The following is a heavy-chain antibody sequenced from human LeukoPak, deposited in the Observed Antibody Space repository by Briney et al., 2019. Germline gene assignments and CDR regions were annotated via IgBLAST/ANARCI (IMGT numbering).Heavy chain of an antibody. D-gene: IGHD3-22*01. CDR1: GVSFSDYY. V-gene: IGHV3-11*01. CDR2: ISNGDSPI. Sequence: GGSLRLSCAYSGVSFSDYYMNWVREAPGKGVEWGSFISNGDSPIYYADSLKRRFTISRDNTNKSLYLQMNSLRAEDTAVYYCARAPRSSYDSNGRDAFDIWGQGTMVTVSS. J-gene: IGHJ3*02. CDR3: ARAPRSSYDSNGRDAFDI.